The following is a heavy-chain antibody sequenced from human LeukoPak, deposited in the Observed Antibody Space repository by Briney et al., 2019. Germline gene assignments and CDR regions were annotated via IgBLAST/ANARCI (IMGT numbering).Heavy chain of an antibody. V-gene: IGHV1-2*04. Sequence: ASVKVSCKASGYTFTCYYMHWVRQAPGQGLDWMGWINPNSGGTNYAQKFQGWVTMTRDTSISTAYMELSSLRSVDTAVYFCARVAVATTDAFDIWGQGTMVTVSS. J-gene: IGHJ3*02. CDR3: ARVAVATTDAFDI. CDR2: INPNSGGT. D-gene: IGHD5-12*01. CDR1: GYTFTCYY.